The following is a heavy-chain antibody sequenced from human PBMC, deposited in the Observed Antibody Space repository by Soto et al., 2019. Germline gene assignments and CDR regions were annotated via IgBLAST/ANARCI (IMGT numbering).Heavy chain of an antibody. D-gene: IGHD3-22*01. CDR2: ISYDGNNK. CDR3: AKSVRYYDSSGYYPLDY. J-gene: IGHJ4*02. CDR1: GFTFRGYG. V-gene: IGHV3-30*18. Sequence: LRLSCAVAGFTFRGYGMHWVRQAPGKGLEWVAVISYDGNNKYYEDSVKGRFTISRDNSGNTLDLQMNSLRVEDTAVYYCAKSVRYYDSSGYYPLDYWGQGTVVTVSS.